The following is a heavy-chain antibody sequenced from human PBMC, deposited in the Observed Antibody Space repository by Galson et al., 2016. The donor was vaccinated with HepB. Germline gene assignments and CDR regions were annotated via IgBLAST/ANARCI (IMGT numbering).Heavy chain of an antibody. Sequence: ETLSLTCDVSDESIMTHYWSWIRQSPGKGLEWLGYSHSSGNSKYNPSLTSRVTMSLDTSRSRFSLRLRSVTAADTAVSFCARVTRFSYKWSFDSWGQGALVTVSS. CDR1: DESIMTHY. D-gene: IGHD1-20*01. CDR2: SHSSGNS. J-gene: IGHJ4*02. V-gene: IGHV4-59*11. CDR3: ARVTRFSYKWSFDS.